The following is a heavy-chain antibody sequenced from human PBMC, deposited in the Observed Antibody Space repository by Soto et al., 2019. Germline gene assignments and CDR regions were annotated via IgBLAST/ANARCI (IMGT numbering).Heavy chain of an antibody. V-gene: IGHV1-18*01. CDR3: ARANYRSWFDP. CDR1: GYSFSTHG. CDR2: TSAYSGST. Sequence: GQLVQSGAEVKKPGASVRVSCKASGYSFSTHGVSWGRQAPGQGLEWMGWTSAYSGSTNYSQKLEGRVTMTKDTSTSTAYMELRSLRSDDAAVYYCARANYRSWFDPWGQGTLVTVSS. D-gene: IGHD3-16*02. J-gene: IGHJ5*02.